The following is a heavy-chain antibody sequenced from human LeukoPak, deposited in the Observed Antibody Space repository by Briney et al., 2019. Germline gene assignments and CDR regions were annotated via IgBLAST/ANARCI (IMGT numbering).Heavy chain of an antibody. CDR2: INHSGST. CDR3: ARGQFRASYSSGTFDY. V-gene: IGHV4-34*01. CDR1: GGSFSGYY. Sequence: PSETLSLTCAVYGGSFSGYYWSWIRQPPGKGLEWIGEINHSGSTNYNPSLKSRVTISVDTSKNQFSLKLSSVTAADTAVYYCARGQFRASYSSGTFDYWGQGTLVTVSS. J-gene: IGHJ4*02. D-gene: IGHD1-26*01.